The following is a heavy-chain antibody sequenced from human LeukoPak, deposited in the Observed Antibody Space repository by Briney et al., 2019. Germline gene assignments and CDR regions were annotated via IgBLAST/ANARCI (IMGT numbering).Heavy chain of an antibody. CDR3: VRQMIRFWFDP. D-gene: IGHD3-16*01. CDR1: GFTFSNYD. J-gene: IGHJ5*02. Sequence: GGSLRLSCVASGFTFSNYDMNWVRQAPGKGLEWVSFISTGGGAIYYADSVKGRFTISRDNAKNSLFLQMNSLRAEDTAVYYCVRQMIRFWFDPWGQGTLVTVSS. CDR2: ISTGGGAI. V-gene: IGHV3-48*03.